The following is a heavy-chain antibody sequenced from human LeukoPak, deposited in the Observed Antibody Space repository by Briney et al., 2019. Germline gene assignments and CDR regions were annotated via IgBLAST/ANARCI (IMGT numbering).Heavy chain of an antibody. CDR2: INPNSGGT. D-gene: IGHD1-26*01. CDR3: ARASGRYSDAFDI. CDR1: GYTFTGYY. V-gene: IGHV1-2*02. J-gene: IGHJ3*02. Sequence: VASVKVSCKASGYTFTGYYMHWVRQAPGQGLEWMGWINPNSGGTNYAQNFQGRVTMTRDTSISTAYMELSRLRSDDTALCYCARASGRYSDAFDIWGQGTMVTVSS.